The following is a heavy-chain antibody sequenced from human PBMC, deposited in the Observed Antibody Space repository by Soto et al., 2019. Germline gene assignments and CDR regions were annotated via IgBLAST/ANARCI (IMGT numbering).Heavy chain of an antibody. CDR2: ISSSSSYI. D-gene: IGHD3-22*01. V-gene: IGHV3-21*01. CDR1: GFTFSSYS. J-gene: IGHJ4*02. CDR3: VRAGDPYYYDSSGYYVFDY. Sequence: GGSLRLSCAASGFTFSSYSMNWVRQAPGKGLEWVSSISSSSSYIYYADSVKGRFTISRDNAKNSLYLQMNSLRAEDTAVYYCVRAGDPYYYDSSGYYVFDYWGQGTLVTVSS.